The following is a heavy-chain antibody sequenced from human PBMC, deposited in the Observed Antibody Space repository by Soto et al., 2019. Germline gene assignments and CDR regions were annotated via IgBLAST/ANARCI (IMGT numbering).Heavy chain of an antibody. V-gene: IGHV3-21*01. CDR3: ARDRHYDILTGYSEGNY. Sequence: VQLVESGGGLVKPGGSLRLSCAASGFTFSSYSMNWVRQAPGKGLEWVSSISSSSSYIYYADSVKGRFTISRDNAKNSLYLQMNSLRAEDTAVYYCARDRHYDILTGYSEGNYWGQGTLVTVSS. CDR2: ISSSSSYI. CDR1: GFTFSSYS. D-gene: IGHD3-9*01. J-gene: IGHJ4*02.